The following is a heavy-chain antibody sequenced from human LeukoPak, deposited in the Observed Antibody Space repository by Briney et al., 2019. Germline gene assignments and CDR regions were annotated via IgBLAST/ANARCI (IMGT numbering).Heavy chain of an antibody. V-gene: IGHV1-69*04. Sequence: SVKVSCKASGGTFSSYAISWVRQAPGQGLEWMGRIIPILGIANYAQKFQGRVTITADKSTSTAYMELSSLRSEDTAVYYCARVEYSSRKHFDYWGQGTLVTVSS. CDR3: ARVEYSSRKHFDY. J-gene: IGHJ4*02. CDR2: IIPILGIA. D-gene: IGHD6-13*01. CDR1: GGTFSSYA.